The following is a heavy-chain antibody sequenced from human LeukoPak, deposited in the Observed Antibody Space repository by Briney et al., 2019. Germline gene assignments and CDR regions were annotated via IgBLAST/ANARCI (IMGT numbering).Heavy chain of an antibody. J-gene: IGHJ4*02. CDR1: GYTFTSYG. D-gene: IGHD3-3*01. Sequence: ASVKVSCKASGYTFTSYGISWVRQAPRQGLEWMGWISAYNGNTNYAQKLQGRVTMTTDTSTSTAYMELRSLRSDDTAVYYCARSRRTYYDFWSGYYGYWGQGTLVTVSS. CDR2: ISAYNGNT. CDR3: ARSRRTYYDFWSGYYGY. V-gene: IGHV1-18*01.